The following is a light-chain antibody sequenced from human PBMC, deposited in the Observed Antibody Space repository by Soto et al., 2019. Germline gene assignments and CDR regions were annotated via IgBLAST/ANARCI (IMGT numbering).Light chain of an antibody. CDR2: GNS. Sequence: QSVLTQPPSVSGAPGQRVTISCTGSSSNIGAGYDVHWYQQLPGTAPKLLIYGNSNRPSGVPARFSGSKSGNSASLTISGLQAEDDADYYCSSYTSTSRYVFGAGTKVTVL. CDR1: SSNIGAGYD. J-gene: IGLJ1*01. CDR3: SSYTSTSRYV. V-gene: IGLV1-40*01.